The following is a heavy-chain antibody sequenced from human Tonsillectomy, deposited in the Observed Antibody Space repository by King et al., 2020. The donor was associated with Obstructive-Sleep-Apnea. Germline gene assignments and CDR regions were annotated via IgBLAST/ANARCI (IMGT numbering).Heavy chain of an antibody. CDR2: ISSSNSTI. CDR1: GFTFSSYS. J-gene: IGHJ4*02. D-gene: IGHD5-18*01. CDR3: ARDRGGYSYGYDYFDY. V-gene: IGHV3-48*04. Sequence: VQLVESGGGLVQPGGSLRLSCAASGFTFSSYSMNWVRQAPGKGLEWVSYISSSNSTIYYADSVKGRFTISRDNAKNSLYLQMNSLRAGDTAVYYCARDRGGYSYGYDYFDYWGQGTLVTVSS.